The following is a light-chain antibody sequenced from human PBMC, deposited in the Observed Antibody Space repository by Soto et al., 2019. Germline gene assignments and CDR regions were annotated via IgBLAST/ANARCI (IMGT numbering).Light chain of an antibody. CDR1: SSDVGGYNR. J-gene: IGLJ1*01. V-gene: IGLV2-18*02. CDR2: DVS. CDR3: TSYATGSAYV. Sequence: QSALTQPPSVSGSPGQSVTISCTGTSSDVGGYNRVSWYQQPPGKAPKLLIYDVSNRPSGGSTRFSGSKSGNTASLTISGLQAEDEADSYCTSYATGSAYVFGPGTKPTVL.